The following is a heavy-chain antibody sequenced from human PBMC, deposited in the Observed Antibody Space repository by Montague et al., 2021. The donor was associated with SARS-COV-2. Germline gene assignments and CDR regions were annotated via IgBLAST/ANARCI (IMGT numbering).Heavy chain of an antibody. CDR3: ARETMTADAFDI. D-gene: IGHD1-14*01. Sequence: SETLSLTCTVSGASIGSSDWSWIRQSPGKGLEWIGYFYNVGSNNYNPSLKGRATISIDTSKNQFSLKLRSVTAADTAVYYCARETMTADAFDIWGQGTMVTVSS. J-gene: IGHJ3*02. CDR1: GASIGSSD. CDR2: FYNVGSN. V-gene: IGHV4-59*01.